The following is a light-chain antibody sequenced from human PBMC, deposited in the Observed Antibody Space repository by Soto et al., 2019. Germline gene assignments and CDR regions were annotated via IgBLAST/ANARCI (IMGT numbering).Light chain of an antibody. V-gene: IGKV3-15*01. Sequence: EIVVAQAPGTLSLSPVERDTLSRRTSQSVSSHVAWYQQKPGQAPRLLLYGASTRATGIPARFSGSGSGTDFTLTISSLQSEDFAVYYCQQYKNWPLFGRGTRLEIK. CDR3: QQYKNWPL. J-gene: IGKJ5*01. CDR2: GAS. CDR1: QSVSSH.